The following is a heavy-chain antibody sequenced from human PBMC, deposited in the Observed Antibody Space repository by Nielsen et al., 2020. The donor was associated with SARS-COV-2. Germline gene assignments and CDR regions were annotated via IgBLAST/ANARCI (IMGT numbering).Heavy chain of an antibody. CDR3: AKMSPPGIAVGAAEYFQR. CDR1: GFIFSSYA. J-gene: IGHJ1*01. Sequence: GGSLRLSCTASGFIFSSYAMSWVRQAPGKGLEWVSSISGSGGRTYYADSVKGRFTISRDKSKNTLYVLMNSLRAEDTAVYYCAKMSPPGIAVGAAEYFQRWGQGTLVTVSS. D-gene: IGHD6-19*01. V-gene: IGHV3-23*01. CDR2: ISGSGGRT.